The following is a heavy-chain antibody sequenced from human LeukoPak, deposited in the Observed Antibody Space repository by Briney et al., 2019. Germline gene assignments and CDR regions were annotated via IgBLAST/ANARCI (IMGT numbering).Heavy chain of an antibody. CDR2: IIPIFGTA. Sequence: GASVKVSCKASGGTFSSYAISWVRQAPGQGLEWMGGIIPIFGTANYAQKFQGRVTITADKSTSTAYMELSSLRSEDTAVYYCARDYRRGIAAAGTRYYYYYMDVWGKGTTVTISS. V-gene: IGHV1-69*06. D-gene: IGHD6-13*01. CDR1: GGTFSSYA. CDR3: ARDYRRGIAAAGTRYYYYYMDV. J-gene: IGHJ6*03.